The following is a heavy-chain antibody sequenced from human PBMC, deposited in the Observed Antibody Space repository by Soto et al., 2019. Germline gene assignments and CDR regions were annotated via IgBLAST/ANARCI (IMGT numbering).Heavy chain of an antibody. CDR3: AKIRDFYDCSGYPPYFFDY. CDR1: GFTFSNYV. D-gene: IGHD3-22*01. Sequence: GGSLRLSCAASGFTFSNYVMNWVRQAPGKGLEWVSAITGSGGSTYYADSVKGRFTMSRDDPKNTLYLQMNSLRAEDTAVYYCAKIRDFYDCSGYPPYFFDYWSQGTLVTVSS. V-gene: IGHV3-23*01. J-gene: IGHJ4*02. CDR2: ITGSGGST.